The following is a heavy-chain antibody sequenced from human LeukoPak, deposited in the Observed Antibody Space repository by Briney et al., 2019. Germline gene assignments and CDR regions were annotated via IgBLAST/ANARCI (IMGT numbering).Heavy chain of an antibody. CDR2: IWYDGSNK. D-gene: IGHD3-10*01. CDR1: GITFRNYG. Sequence: PGGSLRLSCAASGITFRNYGMHWVRQAPGKGLEWVAVIWYDGSNKDYADSVKGRFTVSRDTSKNTLYLQMNSLKTEDTAVYYCARDTFGAGSPFHYYGMDVWGQGTTVTVSS. CDR3: ARDTFGAGSPFHYYGMDV. J-gene: IGHJ6*02. V-gene: IGHV3-33*01.